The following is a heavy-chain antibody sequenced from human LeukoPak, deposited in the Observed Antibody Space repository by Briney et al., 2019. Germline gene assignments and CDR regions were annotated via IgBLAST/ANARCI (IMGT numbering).Heavy chain of an antibody. J-gene: IGHJ4*02. V-gene: IGHV1-46*01. CDR2: INPSGGST. CDR3: ARAFLAGYCSSTSCYNFDY. D-gene: IGHD2-2*02. CDR1: GYTFTSYY. Sequence: GASVKVSCKASGYTFTSYYMHWVRQAPGQGLEWMGIINPSGGSTSYAQKFQGRVTMTRDTSTSTVYMELSSLRSEDTAVYYCARAFLAGYCSSTSCYNFDYWGQGTLVTVSS.